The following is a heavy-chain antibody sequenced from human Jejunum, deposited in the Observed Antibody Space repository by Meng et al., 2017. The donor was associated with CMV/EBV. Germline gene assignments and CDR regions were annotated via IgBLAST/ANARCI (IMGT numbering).Heavy chain of an antibody. CDR2: VYHRGDT. V-gene: IGHV4-4*03. J-gene: IGHJ4*02. Sequence: QVLLQGSGPGLGKPPGTLSLTCTVSGDSISSDIWWSWVRQPPGKGLEWIGEVYHRGDTNYNPSLKSRVDISVDKSKNQFYLSLFSVTAADTAVYYCGRDQGRELINHWGQGTLVTVSS. CDR1: GDSISSDIW. CDR3: GRDQGRELINH. D-gene: IGHD1-7*01.